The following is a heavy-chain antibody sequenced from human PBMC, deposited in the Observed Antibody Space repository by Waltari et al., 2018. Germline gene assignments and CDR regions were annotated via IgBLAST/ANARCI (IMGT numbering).Heavy chain of an antibody. Sequence: EVQLVESGGGLVKPGGSLRLSCAASGFTFSSYSMNWVRQAPGKGLEWVSSISSSSSYIYYANSVKGRFTISRDNAKNSLYLQMNSLRAEDTAVYYCARDGGYCSGGSCTFDWFDPWGQGTLVTVSS. V-gene: IGHV3-21*01. D-gene: IGHD2-15*01. CDR1: GFTFSSYS. J-gene: IGHJ5*02. CDR2: ISSSSSYI. CDR3: ARDGGYCSGGSCTFDWFDP.